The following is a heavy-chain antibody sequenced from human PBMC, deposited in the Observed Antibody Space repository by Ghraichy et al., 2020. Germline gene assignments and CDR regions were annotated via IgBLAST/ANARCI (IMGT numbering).Heavy chain of an antibody. CDR3: ARDSYRRFRYFAAN. V-gene: IGHV1-8*02. CDR1: GYTFISFD. Sequence: ASVKVSCKASGYTFISFDMNWVRQATGQGLEWMGWMNPKSGNTGFAQRFQGRLTMTRNSSIATAYMELSNLRPGDTATYYCARDSYRRFRYFAANWGQGTLVTVSS. D-gene: IGHD3-9*01. J-gene: IGHJ4*02. CDR2: MNPKSGNT.